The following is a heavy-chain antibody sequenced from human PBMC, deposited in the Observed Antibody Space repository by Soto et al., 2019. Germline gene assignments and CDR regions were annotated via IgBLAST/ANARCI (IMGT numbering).Heavy chain of an antibody. CDR2: IIPILGIA. Sequence: SVKVSCKASGGTFSSYTISWVRQAPGQGLEWMGRIIPILGIANYAQKFQGRVTITADKSTSTAYMELSGLRSEDTAVYYCARGDRIAVAGDDAFDIWGQGTMVTVSS. J-gene: IGHJ3*02. D-gene: IGHD6-19*01. V-gene: IGHV1-69*02. CDR3: ARGDRIAVAGDDAFDI. CDR1: GGTFSSYT.